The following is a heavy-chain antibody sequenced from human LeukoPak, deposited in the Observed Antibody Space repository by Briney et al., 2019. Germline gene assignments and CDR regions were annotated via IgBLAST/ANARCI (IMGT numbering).Heavy chain of an antibody. CDR2: IYYSGST. J-gene: IGHJ4*02. CDR1: GGSISSGDYY. V-gene: IGHV4-30-4*01. D-gene: IGHD5-18*01. Sequence: SETLSLTCTVSGGSISSGDYYWSWIRQPPGKGLEWIGYIYYSGSTYYNPSLKSRVTISVDTSKNQFSLKPSSVTAADTAVYYCAREFDTAMVDWGQGTLVTVSS. CDR3: AREFDTAMVD.